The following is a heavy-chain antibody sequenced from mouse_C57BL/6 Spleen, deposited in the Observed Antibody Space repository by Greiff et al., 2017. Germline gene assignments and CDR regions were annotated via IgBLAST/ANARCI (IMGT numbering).Heavy chain of an antibody. V-gene: IGHV1-64*01. CDR1: GYTFTSYW. J-gene: IGHJ4*01. CDR3: ARELSHYYAMDY. Sequence: QVQLQQPGAELVKPGASVKLSCKASGYTFTSYWMHWVKQRPGQGLEWIGMIHPNSGSTNYNEKFKSKATLTVDKSSSTAYMQLSSLTSEDSAVYYCARELSHYYAMDYWGQGTSVTVSS. CDR2: IHPNSGST. D-gene: IGHD3-2*02.